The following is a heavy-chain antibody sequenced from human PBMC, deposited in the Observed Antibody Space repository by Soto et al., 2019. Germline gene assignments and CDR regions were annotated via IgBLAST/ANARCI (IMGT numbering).Heavy chain of an antibody. CDR2: ISSNGGST. D-gene: IGHD2-2*02. J-gene: IGHJ5*02. Sequence: PGGSLRLSCSASGFTFSSYAMHWVRQAPGKGLEYVSAISSNGGSTYYADSVKGRFTISRDNSKNTLYLQMSSLRAEDTAVYYCVKDHHCSSTSCYTGWLDPCGQGTLVTVYS. CDR1: GFTFSSYA. V-gene: IGHV3-64D*06. CDR3: VKDHHCSSTSCYTGWLDP.